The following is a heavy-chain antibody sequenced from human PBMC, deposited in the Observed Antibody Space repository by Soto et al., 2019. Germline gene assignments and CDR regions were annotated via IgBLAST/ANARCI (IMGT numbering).Heavy chain of an antibody. D-gene: IGHD1-26*01. CDR1: GFTFSDYY. CDR2: TRNRANSYTT. V-gene: IGHV3-72*01. CDR3: TSSSGSYRYFDL. J-gene: IGHJ2*01. Sequence: EVQLVESGGGLVQPGGSLRLSCAASGFTFSDYYMDWVRQAPGRGLEWVARTRNRANSYTTEYAASVKGRFTISRDNSQDSLYLQMNSLETEDTAVYYCTSSSGSYRYFDLWGRGTLVTVSS.